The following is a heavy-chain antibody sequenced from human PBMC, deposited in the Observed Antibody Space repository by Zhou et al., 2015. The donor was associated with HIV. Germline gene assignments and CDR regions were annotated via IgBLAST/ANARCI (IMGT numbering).Heavy chain of an antibody. CDR2: IIPIFGTA. Sequence: QVQLVQSGAEVKKPGSSVKVSCKASGGTFTSFAISWVRQAPGQGLEWMGGIIPIFGTANYAQRFQGRVTITADESTSTAYMELSSLRSEDTAVYYCARGGAGYDSSGYPNYYYGMDVWGQGTTVTVSS. D-gene: IGHD3-22*01. V-gene: IGHV1-69*01. CDR1: GGTFTSFA. CDR3: ARGGAGYDSSGYPNYYYGMDV. J-gene: IGHJ6*02.